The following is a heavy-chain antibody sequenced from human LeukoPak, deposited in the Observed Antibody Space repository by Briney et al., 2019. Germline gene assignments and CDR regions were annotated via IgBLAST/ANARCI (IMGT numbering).Heavy chain of an antibody. J-gene: IGHJ4*02. V-gene: IGHV3-23*01. CDR2: ISGSGDTT. D-gene: IGHD3-22*01. CDR3: ARIGYYYDSSGHGLDFDY. CDR1: GFTFSSYA. Sequence: GGSLRLSCAASGFTFSSYAMSWVRQAPGKGLEWVSTISGSGDTTYSADSVKGRFAISRDNSKNTLYLQMNSLRDEDTAVYYCARIGYYYDSSGHGLDFDYWGQGTLVTVSS.